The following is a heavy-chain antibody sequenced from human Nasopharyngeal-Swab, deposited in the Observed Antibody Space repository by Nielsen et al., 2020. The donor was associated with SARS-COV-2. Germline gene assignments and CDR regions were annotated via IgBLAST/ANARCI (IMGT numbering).Heavy chain of an antibody. Sequence: VRQAPGKGLEWVAVISYDGSIKDYADSVKGRFTISRDWSKKTLHLQMDSLRAEDTAVYYCAKWHQLFYLQRTEDYMDLWGKGTAVTVSS. D-gene: IGHD2-2*02. CDR3: AKWHQLFYLQRTEDYMDL. CDR2: ISYDGSIK. V-gene: IGHV3-30*18. J-gene: IGHJ6*03.